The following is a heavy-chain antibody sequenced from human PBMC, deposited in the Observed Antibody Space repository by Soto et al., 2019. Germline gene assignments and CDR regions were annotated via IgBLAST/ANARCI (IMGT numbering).Heavy chain of an antibody. D-gene: IGHD5-12*01. CDR1: GYSFTSYW. J-gene: IGHJ4*02. V-gene: IGHV5-10-1*03. CDR2: IDPSDSYT. Sequence: EVQLVQSGAEVKKPGESLRISCKGSGYSFTSYWISWVRQMPGKGLEWMGRIDPSDSYTNYSPSFQGHVTISADKSISTAYLQWSSLKASDTAMYYCARGGYSGYDYYGDFDYWGQGTLVTVSS. CDR3: ARGGYSGYDYYGDFDY.